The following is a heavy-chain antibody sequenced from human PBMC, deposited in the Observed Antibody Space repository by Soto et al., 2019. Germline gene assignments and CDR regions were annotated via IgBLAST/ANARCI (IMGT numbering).Heavy chain of an antibody. D-gene: IGHD5-12*01. CDR2: VSGSGGSP. CDR3: AKHRGYIGDANDI. J-gene: IGHJ4*02. V-gene: IGHV3-23*01. CDR1: GFTFNGYA. Sequence: GGSLRLSCAASGFTFNGYAMSWVRQVSGKGLEWVSTVSGSGGSPEYADSVKGRFSISRDNSKNTLYLQMNSLRDEDTAVYYCAKHRGYIGDANDIWGQGTLVTVSS.